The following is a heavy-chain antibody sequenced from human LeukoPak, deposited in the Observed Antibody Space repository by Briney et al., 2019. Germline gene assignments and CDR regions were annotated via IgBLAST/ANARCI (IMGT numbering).Heavy chain of an antibody. Sequence: ASETLSLTCTVSGGSISSYYWSWIRQPPGKGLEWIGYIYYSGSTYYNPSLKSRVTISVDRSKNQFSLKLSSVTAADTAVYYCARGPDCSGGSCYGPYFDYWGQGTLVTVSS. CDR3: ARGPDCSGGSCYGPYFDY. V-gene: IGHV4-59*12. CDR2: IYYSGST. CDR1: GGSISSYY. D-gene: IGHD2-15*01. J-gene: IGHJ4*02.